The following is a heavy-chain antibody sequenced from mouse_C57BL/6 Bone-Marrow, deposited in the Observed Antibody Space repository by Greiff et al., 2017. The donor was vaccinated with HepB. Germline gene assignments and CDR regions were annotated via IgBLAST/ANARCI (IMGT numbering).Heavy chain of an antibody. J-gene: IGHJ2*01. V-gene: IGHV1-42*01. CDR3: ARKLRGFDY. D-gene: IGHD1-1*01. CDR2: INPSTGGT. CDR1: GYSFTGYY. Sequence: EVKLVESGPELVKPGASVKISCKASGYSFTGYYMNWVKQSPEKSLEWIGEINPSTGGTTYNQKFKAKATLTVDKSSSTAYMQLKSLTSEDSAVYYCARKLRGFDYWGQGTTLTVSS.